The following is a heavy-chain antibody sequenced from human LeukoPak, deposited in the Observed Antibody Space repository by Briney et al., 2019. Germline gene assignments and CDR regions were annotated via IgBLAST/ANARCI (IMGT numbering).Heavy chain of an antibody. Sequence: PETLSLTCTVSGGSISSNNYYWGWIRQPPGKGLEWIGSIYYSGSTYYNPSLKSRVTISVDTSKNQFSLKLSSVTAADTAVYYCARHSITGWFDPWGQGTLVTVSS. J-gene: IGHJ5*02. V-gene: IGHV4-39*01. CDR2: IYYSGST. D-gene: IGHD5-24*01. CDR1: GGSISSNNYY. CDR3: ARHSITGWFDP.